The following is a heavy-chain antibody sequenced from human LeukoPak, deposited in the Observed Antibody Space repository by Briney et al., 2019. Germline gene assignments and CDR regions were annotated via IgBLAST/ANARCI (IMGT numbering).Heavy chain of an antibody. CDR3: ARDGRYCSSTSCSHIDY. V-gene: IGHV3-11*04. Sequence: GGSLRLSCAASGFTFSDYYMSWIRQAPGKGLEWVSCISSSGSTIYYADSVKGRFTISRDNAKNSLYLQMNSLRAEDTAVYYCARDGRYCSSTSCSHIDYWGQGTLVTVSS. CDR1: GFTFSDYY. CDR2: ISSSGSTI. D-gene: IGHD2-2*01. J-gene: IGHJ4*02.